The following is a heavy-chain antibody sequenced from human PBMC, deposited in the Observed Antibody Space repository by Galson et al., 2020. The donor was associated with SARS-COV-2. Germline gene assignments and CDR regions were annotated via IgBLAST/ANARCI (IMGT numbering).Heavy chain of an antibody. Sequence: GGSLRLSCAASGFTFSDHAMHWVRQAPGKGLEWVAQIYFDGSEKYYGDSVKGRFTISRDSSKNTVYLQMNNLRADDTAVYYCARDGQSSSGWAFDYWVQGTLLTGSS. D-gene: IGHD6-19*01. V-gene: IGHV3-33*01. CDR2: IYFDGSEK. J-gene: IGHJ4*02. CDR3: ARDGQSSSGWAFDY. CDR1: GFTFSDHA.